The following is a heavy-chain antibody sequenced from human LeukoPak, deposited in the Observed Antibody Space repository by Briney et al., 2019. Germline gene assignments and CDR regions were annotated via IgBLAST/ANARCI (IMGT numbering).Heavy chain of an antibody. Sequence: SETLSLTCTVSGGSISSYYWSWIRQPPGRGVEGIGYIYYSGSTNYNPSLKSRVTISVDTSKNQFSLKLSSVTAADTAVYYCARGLPNCSGGSCYYYYYMDVWGKGTTVTVSS. CDR1: GGSISSYY. CDR2: IYYSGST. V-gene: IGHV4-59*01. D-gene: IGHD2-15*01. CDR3: ARGLPNCSGGSCYYYYYMDV. J-gene: IGHJ6*03.